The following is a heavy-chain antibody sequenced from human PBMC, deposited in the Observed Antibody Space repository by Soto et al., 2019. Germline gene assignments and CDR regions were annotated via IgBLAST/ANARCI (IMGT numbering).Heavy chain of an antibody. Sequence: EVQLLESAGGLVQPGGSLRLSCAASGSSFSSYSMTWVRQAPGKWPEWVSTIDPGGSRTYYADSVKGRFTISRDNSRETLYLQMSSLRAEDTAVYYCAKRRTEAATILDYWGQGTLVTVSS. V-gene: IGHV3-23*01. CDR3: AKRRTEAATILDY. CDR2: IDPGGSRT. D-gene: IGHD6-25*01. CDR1: GSSFSSYS. J-gene: IGHJ4*02.